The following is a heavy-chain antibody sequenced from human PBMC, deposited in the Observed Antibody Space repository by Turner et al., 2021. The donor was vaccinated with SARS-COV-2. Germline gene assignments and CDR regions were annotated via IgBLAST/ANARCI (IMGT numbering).Heavy chain of an antibody. V-gene: IGHV3-48*03. D-gene: IGHD6-13*01. CDR2: NSSRCSII. J-gene: IGHJ6*02. CDR3: ARDLVRYTSSWYGSDGDYYGMDV. CDR1: GFTFSSYE. Sequence: EVQLVESGGGLVQPGGSLRLSCAASGFTFSSYEMNWVRQAPGKGLEWVSYNSSRCSIIYYADSVKGRFTISRDNAKNSLYLQMNSLRAEDTAVYYCARDLVRYTSSWYGSDGDYYGMDVWGQGTTVTVSS.